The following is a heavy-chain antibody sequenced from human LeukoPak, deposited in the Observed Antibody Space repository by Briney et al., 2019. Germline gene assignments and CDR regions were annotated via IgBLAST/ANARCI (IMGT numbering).Heavy chain of an antibody. CDR2: IYPDVSNT. D-gene: IGHD4-11*01. CDR1: GYSFTRYW. V-gene: IGHV5-51*01. CDR3: ARLAVDYSNYVGWFDP. J-gene: IGHJ5*02. Sequence: GESLKISWNGFGYSFTRYWIGWVRQMPRKGLGGMGIIYPDVSNTRCRPSFQGQVTISADKSISTAYLQWSSLKASDTAMYYCARLAVDYSNYVGWFDPWGQGTLVTVSS.